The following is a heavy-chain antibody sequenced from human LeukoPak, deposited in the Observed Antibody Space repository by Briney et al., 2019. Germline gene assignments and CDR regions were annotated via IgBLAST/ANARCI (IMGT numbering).Heavy chain of an antibody. D-gene: IGHD1-26*01. Sequence: PGGSLRLSCAASGFTFSSYSMNWVRQAPGKGLEWVSSISSSSSYIYYADSVKGRFTISRDNAKNSLYLQMNSLRAEDTAVYYCAREARTVGANFDYWGQGTLVTVSS. J-gene: IGHJ4*02. CDR2: ISSSSSYI. CDR1: GFTFSSYS. V-gene: IGHV3-21*01. CDR3: AREARTVGANFDY.